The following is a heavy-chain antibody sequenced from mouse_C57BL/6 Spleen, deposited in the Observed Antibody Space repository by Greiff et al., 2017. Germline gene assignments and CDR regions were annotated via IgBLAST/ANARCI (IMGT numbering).Heavy chain of an antibody. CDR3: ASGGYDGYFGV. Sequence: VQLQQPGAELVKPGASVKLSCKASGYTFTSYWMHWVKQRPGRGLEWMGRIDPDSGGTKYNEKFKSKATLTVDKPSSTADMQLSSRTSEDSAVDDCASGGYDGYFGVWGTGATVTVAT. J-gene: IGHJ1*03. CDR1: GYTFTSYW. CDR2: IDPDSGGT. V-gene: IGHV1-72*01. D-gene: IGHD2-2*01.